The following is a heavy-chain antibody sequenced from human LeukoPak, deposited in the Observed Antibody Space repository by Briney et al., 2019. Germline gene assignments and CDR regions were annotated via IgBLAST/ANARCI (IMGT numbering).Heavy chain of an antibody. V-gene: IGHV3-33*01. CDR2: IWYDGSKK. Sequence: GGSLRLSCAASGFSFDTHGIHCVRQDPRKGLEWVAFIWYDGSKKYYADSVKGRFTISRDNSKKSLFLQMNSLRAEDTALYYCARDVFADSSGGSFDFWGQGTLVTVSS. J-gene: IGHJ4*02. CDR1: GFSFDTHG. D-gene: IGHD3-16*01. CDR3: ARDVFADSSGGSFDF.